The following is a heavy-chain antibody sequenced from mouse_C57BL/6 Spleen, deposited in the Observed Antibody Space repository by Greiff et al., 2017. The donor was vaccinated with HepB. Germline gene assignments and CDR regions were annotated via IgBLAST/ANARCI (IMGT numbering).Heavy chain of an antibody. V-gene: IGHV1-52*01. Sequence: QVQLQQPGAELVRPGSSVKLSCKASGYTFTSYWMHWVKQRPIQGLEWIGNIDPSDSETHYNQKFKDKATLTVDKSSSTAYMQLSSLTSEDSAVYYSARGDYGLAWFAYWGQGTLVTVSA. D-gene: IGHD2-2*01. J-gene: IGHJ3*01. CDR1: GYTFTSYW. CDR3: ARGDYGLAWFAY. CDR2: IDPSDSET.